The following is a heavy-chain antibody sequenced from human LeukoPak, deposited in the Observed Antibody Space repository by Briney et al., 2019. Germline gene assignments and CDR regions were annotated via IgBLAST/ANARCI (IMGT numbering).Heavy chain of an antibody. J-gene: IGHJ4*02. V-gene: IGHV1-2*02. CDR1: GYTFTSYY. D-gene: IGHD6-19*01. CDR2: INPNSGGT. Sequence: VASVKVSCKASGYTFTSYYMHWVRQAPGQGLEWMGWINPNSGGTNYAQKFQGRVTMTRDTSISTAYMELSRLRSDDTAVYYCARVQQWLVNDYWGQGTLVTVSS. CDR3: ARVQQWLVNDY.